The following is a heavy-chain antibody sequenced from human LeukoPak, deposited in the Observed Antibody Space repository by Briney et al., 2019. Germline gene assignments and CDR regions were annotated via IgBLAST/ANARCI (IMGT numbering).Heavy chain of an antibody. Sequence: GGSLRLSCAASGFTFSDYYMSWIRQAPGKGLEWVSYISGGSSTIYYADSLKGRFTVSRDNAKNSLYLLMNSLRAEDTAVYYCARRASGRHFDFWGQGTLVTVSS. D-gene: IGHD2-15*01. CDR1: GFTFSDYY. CDR2: ISGGSSTI. CDR3: ARRASGRHFDF. V-gene: IGHV3-11*01. J-gene: IGHJ4*02.